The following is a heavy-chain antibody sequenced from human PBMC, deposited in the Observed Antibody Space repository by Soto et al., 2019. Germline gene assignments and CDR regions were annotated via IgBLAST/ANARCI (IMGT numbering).Heavy chain of an antibody. J-gene: IGHJ2*01. Sequence: QVQLVQSGAEVKKPGSSVKVSCKASGGAFSSYAISWVRQAPGQGLEWMGGNVPLFNISNYAQKFQGRVTMPANGPKSTAYMDLSNLTAARTAVYYCARRLLGYGSRYFDLWGRG. CDR2: NVPLFNIS. V-gene: IGHV1-69*01. CDR3: ARRLLGYGSRYFDL. D-gene: IGHD3-10*01. CDR1: GGAFSSYA.